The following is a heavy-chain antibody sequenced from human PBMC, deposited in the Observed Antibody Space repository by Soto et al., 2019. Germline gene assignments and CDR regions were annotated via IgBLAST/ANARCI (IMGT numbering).Heavy chain of an antibody. J-gene: IGHJ4*02. V-gene: IGHV3-7*01. D-gene: IGHD2-15*01. CDR3: ARPRGYCSGGSCYPFDC. CDR2: IKEDGSGK. CDR1: GFIFSSYW. Sequence: GGSLRLSCAASGFIFSSYWMSWVRQAPGKGLEWVANIKEDGSGKYYVDSVKGRFSISRDNAKNSLYLQMNSLRAEDTAVYYCARPRGYCSGGSCYPFDCWGQGTLVTVSS.